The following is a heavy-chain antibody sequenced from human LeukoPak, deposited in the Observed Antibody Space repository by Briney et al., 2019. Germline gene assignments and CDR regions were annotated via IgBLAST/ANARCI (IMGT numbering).Heavy chain of an antibody. J-gene: IGHJ4*02. Sequence: SVKVSCKASGGTFSSYAISWVRQAPGQGLEWMGGIIPIFGTANYAQKFQGRVTMTEDTSTDTAYMELSSLRSEDTAVYYCATGVDDILTGYYFDYWGQGTLVTVSS. CDR2: IIPIFGTA. D-gene: IGHD3-9*01. CDR1: GGTFSSYA. CDR3: ATGVDDILTGYYFDY. V-gene: IGHV1-69*06.